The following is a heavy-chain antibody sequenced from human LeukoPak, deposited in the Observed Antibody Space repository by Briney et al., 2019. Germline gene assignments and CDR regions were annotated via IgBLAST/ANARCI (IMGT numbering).Heavy chain of an antibody. CDR3: ARRYYDILTGYLNWFDP. D-gene: IGHD3-9*01. V-gene: IGHV1-18*01. CDR2: ISAYNGNT. J-gene: IGHJ5*02. Sequence: ASVKVSCKASGYTFTSYGISWVRQAPGQGLEWMGWISAYNGNTNYAQKLQGRVTMTTDTSTGTAYMELRSLRSDDTAVYYCARRYYDILTGYLNWFDPWGQGTLVTVSS. CDR1: GYTFTSYG.